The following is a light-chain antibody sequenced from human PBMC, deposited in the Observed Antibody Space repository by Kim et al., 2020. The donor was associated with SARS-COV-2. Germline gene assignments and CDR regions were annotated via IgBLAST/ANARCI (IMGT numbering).Light chain of an antibody. J-gene: IGKJ4*01. Sequence: EIVMTQSPLSLPVTPGEPASISCRSSQSLLHTNGFIYMDWYLQKPGQSPQLLIYLGSNRASGVPGRFSGSVAGTDFTLRISRVEAEDVGVYYCMQGLQIPLTFGGGTKVDIK. V-gene: IGKV2-28*01. CDR3: MQGLQIPLT. CDR1: QSLLHTNGFIY. CDR2: LGS.